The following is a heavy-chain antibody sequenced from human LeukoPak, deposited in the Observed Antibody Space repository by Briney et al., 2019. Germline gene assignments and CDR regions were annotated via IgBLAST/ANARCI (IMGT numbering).Heavy chain of an antibody. CDR1: GGTFSSHA. V-gene: IGHV1-69*04. D-gene: IGHD3-16*01. Sequence: ASVKVSCKASGGTFSSHALSWVRQAPGQGLEWMGRIIPMFGVTNYAQNFQGRFTITPDKSTTTVYMELTSLRSEDAAVYYCAGNPLGTEMLMGYYYYGMDVWGQGTTVTVSS. CDR2: IIPMFGVT. J-gene: IGHJ6*02. CDR3: AGNPLGTEMLMGYYYYGMDV.